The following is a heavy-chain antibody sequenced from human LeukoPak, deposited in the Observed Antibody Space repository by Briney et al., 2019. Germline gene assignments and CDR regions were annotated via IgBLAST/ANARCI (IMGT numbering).Heavy chain of an antibody. CDR3: ARDHQGAAAGTYYYYYGMDV. V-gene: IGHV1-69*13. D-gene: IGHD6-13*01. Sequence: ASVKVSCKASGGTFSSYAISWVRQAPGQGLEWMGGIIPIFGTANYAQKFQGRVTITADESTCTAYMELSSLRSEDTAVYYCARDHQGAAAGTYYYYYGMDVWGQGTTVTVSS. J-gene: IGHJ6*02. CDR2: IIPIFGTA. CDR1: GGTFSSYA.